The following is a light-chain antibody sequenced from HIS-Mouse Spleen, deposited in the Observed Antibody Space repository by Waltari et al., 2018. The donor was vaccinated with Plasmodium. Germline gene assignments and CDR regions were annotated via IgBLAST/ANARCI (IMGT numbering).Light chain of an antibody. CDR2: EDS. CDR3: YSTDSSGNHRV. V-gene: IGLV3-10*01. Sequence: SYELTQPPSESVSPGQTARFPCSGDALPKKSQYCYQQKSGQYTVLVIYEDSKRHPGNPDRFSGSSSGTMATLTISGAQVEDEADYYCYSTDSSGNHRVFGGGTKLTVL. J-gene: IGLJ3*02. CDR1: ALPKKS.